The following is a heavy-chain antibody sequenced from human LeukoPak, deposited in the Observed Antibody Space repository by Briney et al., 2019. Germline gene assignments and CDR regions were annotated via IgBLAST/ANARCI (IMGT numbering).Heavy chain of an antibody. V-gene: IGHV3-21*01. CDR1: GFTFSSYS. Sequence: GGSLRLSCAASGFTFSSYSMNWVRQAPGKGLEWVSSISSSSSYIYYADSVKGRFTISRDNAKNSLYLQMNSLRAEDTAVYYCARDLDTAMVDAFDIWGQGTMVTVSS. CDR2: ISSSSSYI. J-gene: IGHJ3*02. D-gene: IGHD5-18*01. CDR3: ARDLDTAMVDAFDI.